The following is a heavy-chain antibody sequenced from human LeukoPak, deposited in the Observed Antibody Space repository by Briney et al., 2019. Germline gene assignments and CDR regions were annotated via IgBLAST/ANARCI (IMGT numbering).Heavy chain of an antibody. V-gene: IGHV3-23*01. CDR3: ATFHQRTGYVWGSSRFDP. Sequence: GGSLRLSCAASGFTFSSYAMSWVRQAPGKGPEWVSAISGSGGSTYYADSVKGRFTISRDNSKNTLYLQMNSLRAEDTAVYYCATFHQRTGYVWGSSRFDPWGQGTLVTVSS. CDR2: ISGSGGST. D-gene: IGHD3-16*01. J-gene: IGHJ5*02. CDR1: GFTFSSYA.